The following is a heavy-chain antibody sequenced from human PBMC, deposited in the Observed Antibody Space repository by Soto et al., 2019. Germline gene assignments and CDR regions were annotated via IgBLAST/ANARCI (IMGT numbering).Heavy chain of an antibody. CDR2: ISGSGGST. J-gene: IGHJ4*02. CDR3: ATYYDFWSGYLGRDPRSIDY. CDR1: GFTFSSYA. Sequence: GGSLRLSCAASGFTFSSYAMSWVRQAPGKGLEWVSAISGSGGSTYYADSVKGRFTISRDNSKNTLYLQMNSLRAEDTAVYYCATYYDFWSGYLGRDPRSIDYWGQGTLVTVSS. D-gene: IGHD3-3*01. V-gene: IGHV3-23*01.